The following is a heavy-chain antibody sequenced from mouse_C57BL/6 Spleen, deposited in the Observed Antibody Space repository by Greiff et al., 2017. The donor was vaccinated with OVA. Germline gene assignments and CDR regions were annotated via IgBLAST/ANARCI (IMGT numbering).Heavy chain of an antibody. CDR1: GYTFTSYW. CDR3: ARAYYYGSRTTYYAMDY. Sequence: QVQLQQPGAELVKPGASVKLSCKASGYTFTSYWMHWVKQRPGQGLEWIGMIHPNSGSTNYNEKFKSKATLTVDKSSSTAYMQLSSLTSEDSAVYYCARAYYYGSRTTYYAMDYWGQGTSVTVSS. J-gene: IGHJ4*01. V-gene: IGHV1-64*01. D-gene: IGHD1-1*01. CDR2: IHPNSGST.